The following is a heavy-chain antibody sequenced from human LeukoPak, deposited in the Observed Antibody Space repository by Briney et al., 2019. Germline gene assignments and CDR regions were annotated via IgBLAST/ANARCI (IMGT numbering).Heavy chain of an antibody. J-gene: IGHJ6*04. V-gene: IGHV4-61*02. D-gene: IGHD3-9*01. CDR1: GGSISSSSYY. Sequence: SETLSLTCTVSGGSISSSSYYWSWIRQPAGKGLEWIGRIYTSGSTNYNPSLKSRVTISVDTSKNQFSLKLSSVTAADTAVYYCARDGGRPTYYDILTGMDVWGKGTTVTVSS. CDR2: IYTSGST. CDR3: ARDGGRPTYYDILTGMDV.